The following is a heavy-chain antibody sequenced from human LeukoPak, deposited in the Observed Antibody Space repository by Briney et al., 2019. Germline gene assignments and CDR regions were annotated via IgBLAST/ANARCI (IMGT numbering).Heavy chain of an antibody. V-gene: IGHV3-23*01. CDR3: AKDRGGTMVRDGKYYFDY. Sequence: GGSLRLSCAASGFTFSSYAMSWVRQAPGKGLEWVSAISGSGGSTYYADSVKGRFTISRDNSKNTLYLQMNSLRAEDTAVYYCAKDRGGTMVRDGKYYFDYWGQGTLVTVSS. J-gene: IGHJ4*02. CDR2: ISGSGGST. D-gene: IGHD3-10*01. CDR1: GFTFSSYA.